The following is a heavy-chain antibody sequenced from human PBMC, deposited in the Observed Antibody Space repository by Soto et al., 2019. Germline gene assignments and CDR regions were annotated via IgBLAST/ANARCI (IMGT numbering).Heavy chain of an antibody. CDR2: IDPSDSYT. CDR3: ARLGGPHYDILTGYFSSRYYYGMDV. D-gene: IGHD3-9*01. Sequence: PGESLKIPCKGSGYSFTSYWISWVRQMPGKGLEWMGRIDPSDSYTNYSPSFQGHVTISADKSISTAYLQWSSLKASDTAMYYCARLGGPHYDILTGYFSSRYYYGMDVWGQGTTVTVSS. CDR1: GYSFTSYW. J-gene: IGHJ6*02. V-gene: IGHV5-10-1*01.